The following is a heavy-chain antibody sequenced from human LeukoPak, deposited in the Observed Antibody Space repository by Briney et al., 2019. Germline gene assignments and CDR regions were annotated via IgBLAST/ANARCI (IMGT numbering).Heavy chain of an antibody. CDR3: SSGWYWGAFDI. J-gene: IGHJ3*02. CDR2: ISSGSSYI. Sequence: GGSLRLSCAASGFTFSNYNMNWVRQAPGKGLEWVSSISSGSSYIYYADSVKGRFTISRDNAKNSLYLQMNSLRAEDTAVYYCSSGWYWGAFDIWGQGTMVTVSS. V-gene: IGHV3-21*04. D-gene: IGHD6-19*01. CDR1: GFTFSNYN.